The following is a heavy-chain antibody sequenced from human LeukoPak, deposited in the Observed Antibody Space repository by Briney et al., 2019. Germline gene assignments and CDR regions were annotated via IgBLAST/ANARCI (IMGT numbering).Heavy chain of an antibody. V-gene: IGHV1-69*05. CDR3: ASSRVEMATILGFD. CDR1: GGTFSRYA. D-gene: IGHD5-24*01. J-gene: IGHJ4*02. CDR2: IIAIFGTA. Sequence: AVKVSCKDSGGTFSRYAISWVRQAPGEGREGMGGIIAIFGTAKYAQKLQGRVTITTDKRTSTAYMELSSLRSEDTAVYYCASSRVEMATILGFDWGQGTLVTVSS.